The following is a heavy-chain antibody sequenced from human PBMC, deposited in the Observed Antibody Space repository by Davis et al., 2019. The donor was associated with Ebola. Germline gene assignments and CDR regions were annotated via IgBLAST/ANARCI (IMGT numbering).Heavy chain of an antibody. CDR3: ARGDIVLMVYATTRVHVRFDP. V-gene: IGHV4-28*03. CDR2: IYYSGST. CDR1: GYSISSSNW. J-gene: IGHJ5*02. Sequence: MPSETLSLTCAVSGYSISSSNWWGWIRQPPGKGLEWIGYIYYSGSTYYNPSLKSRVTMSVDTSKNQFSLKLSSVTAADTAVYYCARGDIVLMVYATTRVHVRFDPWGQGTLVTVSS. D-gene: IGHD2-8*01.